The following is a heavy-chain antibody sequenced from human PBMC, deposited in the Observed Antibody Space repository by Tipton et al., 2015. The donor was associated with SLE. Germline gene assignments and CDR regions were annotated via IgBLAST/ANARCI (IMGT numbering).Heavy chain of an antibody. J-gene: IGHJ4*02. Sequence: QLVQSGPEVKKPGASVKVYCKASGYTFTSFDINWVRQDTGQGIEWMGWMNPNSGNTAYAQKFQGRVTMTRETSISTAYMELSSLTSEDSAGYFCARAPPHVGFDYWGQGPLVTVSS. CDR1: GYTFTSFD. V-gene: IGHV1-8*01. CDR3: ARAPPHVGFDY. CDR2: MNPNSGNT.